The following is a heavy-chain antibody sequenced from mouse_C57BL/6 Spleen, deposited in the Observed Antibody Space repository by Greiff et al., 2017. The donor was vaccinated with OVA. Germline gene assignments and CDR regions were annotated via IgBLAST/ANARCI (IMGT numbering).Heavy chain of an antibody. CDR3: ARDYYYGSRGFAY. D-gene: IGHD1-1*01. CDR1: GFTFSSYA. Sequence: EVMLVESGGGLVKPGGSLKLSCAASGFTFSSYAMSWVRQTPEKRLEWVATISDGGSYTYYPDNVKGRFTISRDNAKNNLYLQMSHLKSEDTAMYYCARDYYYGSRGFAYWGQGTLVTVSA. CDR2: ISDGGSYT. V-gene: IGHV5-4*01. J-gene: IGHJ3*01.